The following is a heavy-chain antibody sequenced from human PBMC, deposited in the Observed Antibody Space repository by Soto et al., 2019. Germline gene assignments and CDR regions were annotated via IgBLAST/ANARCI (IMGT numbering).Heavy chain of an antibody. D-gene: IGHD2-15*01. Sequence: EVQVLESGGGLVQPGGSLRLSCAASGFTFTTYSMRWVRQAPGKGLDWVSGISETGNTYYADSVKGRFTISRDTSKNTLYLQMNILRAEDTALYYCARGGECRDTSGFDYWGQGTLVTVSS. J-gene: IGHJ4*02. CDR1: GFTFTTYS. V-gene: IGHV3-23*01. CDR2: ISETGNT. CDR3: ARGGECRDTSGFDY.